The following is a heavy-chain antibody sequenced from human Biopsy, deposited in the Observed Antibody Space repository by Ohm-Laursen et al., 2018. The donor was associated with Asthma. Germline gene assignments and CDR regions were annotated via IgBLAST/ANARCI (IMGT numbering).Heavy chain of an antibody. CDR2: VFYGGAT. V-gene: IGHV4-59*01. D-gene: IGHD4-23*01. CDR3: ARGVVYGGDSYAEYFQH. Sequence: GTLSLTCTVSGDSISSYHWSWIRQPPGKGLEWIGYVFYGGATNYNPSLESRVTISVDTSKNQFFLRLSSVTAADTAVYYCARGVVYGGDSYAEYFQHWGQGTLVTVSS. J-gene: IGHJ1*01. CDR1: GDSISSYH.